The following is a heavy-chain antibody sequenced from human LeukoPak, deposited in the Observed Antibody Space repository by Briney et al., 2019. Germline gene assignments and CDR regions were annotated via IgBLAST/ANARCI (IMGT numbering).Heavy chain of an antibody. V-gene: IGHV3-30-3*01. D-gene: IGHD2-2*01. J-gene: IGHJ4*02. Sequence: PGGSLRLSCAASGFTFSSYAMHWVRQAPGKGLEWVAVISYDGSNKYYADSVKGRFTISRDNSKNTLYLQMNSLRAEDTAVYYCAKVSTSCLCFDYWGQGTLVTVSS. CDR1: GFTFSSYA. CDR2: ISYDGSNK. CDR3: AKVSTSCLCFDY.